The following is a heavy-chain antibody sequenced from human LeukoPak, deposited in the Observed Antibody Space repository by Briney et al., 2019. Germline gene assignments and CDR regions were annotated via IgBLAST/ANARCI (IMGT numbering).Heavy chain of an antibody. CDR1: GFTFSSYS. J-gene: IGHJ3*02. Sequence: GGSLRLSCAASGFTFSSYSMNWVRQAPGKGLEWVSSISSSSSYIYYADSVKGRFTISRDNAKNSLYLQMNSLRAEDTAVYYCAGDTYCGGDCYAFDIWGQGTMVTVSS. V-gene: IGHV3-21*01. CDR2: ISSSSSYI. D-gene: IGHD2-21*02. CDR3: AGDTYCGGDCYAFDI.